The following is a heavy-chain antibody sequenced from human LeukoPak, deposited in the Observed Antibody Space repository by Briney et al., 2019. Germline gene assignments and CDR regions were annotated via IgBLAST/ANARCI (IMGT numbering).Heavy chain of an antibody. J-gene: IGHJ5*02. V-gene: IGHV1-2*02. Sequence: ASLTVSCKASGYTFTGFYMHWVRPAPGQGLLWMGCINPNSGGTNYAQKFQGRVTMTRDTSISTAYMELSSLRSDDTAVYYCARSGRDGYNLHRNNLKNWFDPWGQGTLVTVSS. CDR2: INPNSGGT. D-gene: IGHD5-24*01. CDR1: GYTFTGFY. CDR3: ARSGRDGYNLHRNNLKNWFDP.